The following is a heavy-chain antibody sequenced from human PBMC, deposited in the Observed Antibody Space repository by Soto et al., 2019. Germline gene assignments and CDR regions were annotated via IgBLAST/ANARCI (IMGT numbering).Heavy chain of an antibody. Sequence: QVQLVQSGAEVKKPGASVKVSCKASGYTFTSYDINWVRQATGQGLEWMGWMNPNSGNTGYEQKFPGRVTMTRNTTINTAYMDLSSLRSENTAVYYCARTLYGDNVDYWGQGTLVTVSS. CDR3: ARTLYGDNVDY. CDR1: GYTFTSYD. CDR2: MNPNSGNT. D-gene: IGHD4-17*01. V-gene: IGHV1-8*01. J-gene: IGHJ4*02.